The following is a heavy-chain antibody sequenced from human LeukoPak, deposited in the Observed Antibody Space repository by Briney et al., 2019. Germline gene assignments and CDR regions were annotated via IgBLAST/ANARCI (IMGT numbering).Heavy chain of an antibody. V-gene: IGHV1-46*01. CDR3: ARDRGIYSSSWPRGP. CDR2: INPSGGST. Sequence: ASVKVSCKASGYTFTSYDINWVRQATGQGLEWMGIINPSGGSTSYAQKFQGRVTMTRDMSTSTVYMELSSLRSEDTAVYYCARDRGIYSSSWPRGPWGQGTLVTVSS. D-gene: IGHD6-6*01. CDR1: GYTFTSYD. J-gene: IGHJ5*02.